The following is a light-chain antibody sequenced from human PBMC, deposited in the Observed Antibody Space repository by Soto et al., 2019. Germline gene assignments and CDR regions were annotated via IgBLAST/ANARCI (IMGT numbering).Light chain of an antibody. CDR1: SSDVGGYNY. V-gene: IGLV2-14*04. CDR2: HVN. J-gene: IGLJ1*01. Sequence: GEGSRISRNKTSSDVGGYNYVSWYQQHPGKAPKLMIYHVNNRPSGTSDRFSGSKSGNTASLTISGLQAEDEADYYCSSYTSSSTFVFGTVTKVTVL. CDR3: SSYTSSSTFV.